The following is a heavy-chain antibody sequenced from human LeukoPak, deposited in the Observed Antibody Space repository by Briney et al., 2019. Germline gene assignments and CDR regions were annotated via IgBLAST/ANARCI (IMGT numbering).Heavy chain of an antibody. J-gene: IGHJ4*02. CDR2: ISGSGGST. CDR3: AEVTMVRGVMYSFDY. V-gene: IGHV3-23*01. D-gene: IGHD3-10*01. Sequence: GGSLRLSCAASGFTFSSYAMSWVRQAPGKGVEWVSAISGSGGSTYYADSVKGRFTISRDNSKNTLYLQMNSLRAEDTAVYYCAEVTMVRGVMYSFDYWGQGTLVTVSS. CDR1: GFTFSSYA.